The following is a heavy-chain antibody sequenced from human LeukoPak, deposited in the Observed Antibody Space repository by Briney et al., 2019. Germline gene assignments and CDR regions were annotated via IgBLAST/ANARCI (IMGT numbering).Heavy chain of an antibody. CDR3: ARDLEEAVDY. CDR1: GYIFTSYY. CDR2: IKPSGGST. V-gene: IGHV1-46*01. J-gene: IGHJ4*02. Sequence: GASVKVSCKASGYIFTSYYIHWVRQAPGQGLEWMGIIKPSGGSTAYAQKFQGRLTMTRDTSTSTVYMELSSLRSEDTAVYYCARDLEEAVDYWGQGTLVTVSS. D-gene: IGHD6-25*01.